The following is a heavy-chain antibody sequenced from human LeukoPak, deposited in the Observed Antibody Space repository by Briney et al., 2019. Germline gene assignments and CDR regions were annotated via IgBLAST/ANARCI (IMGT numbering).Heavy chain of an antibody. J-gene: IGHJ5*02. Sequence: ASVKVSCKASGYTFTSYGISWVRQAPGQGLEWMGWISAYNGNTNYAQKFQGRVTITADESTSTAYMELSSLRSEDTAVYYCARRGALNNWFDPWGQGTLVTVSS. CDR2: ISAYNGNT. CDR1: GYTFTSYG. D-gene: IGHD1-26*01. V-gene: IGHV1-18*01. CDR3: ARRGALNNWFDP.